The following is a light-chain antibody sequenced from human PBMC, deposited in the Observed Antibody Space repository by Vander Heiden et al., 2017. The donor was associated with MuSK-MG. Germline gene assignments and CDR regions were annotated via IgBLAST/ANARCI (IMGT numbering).Light chain of an antibody. J-gene: IGLJ1*01. V-gene: IGLV3-19*01. CDR1: SLRSYY. CDR3: NSRDSSGNPLYV. Sequence: SSELTQDPAVSVASGQTVRITCQGDSLRSYYASWYQQKAGQAPVLVIYGKNNRPSGIPDRFSGSSSRNTASLTITGAQAEDEADYYCNSRDSSGNPLYVFGTGTKVTVL. CDR2: GKN.